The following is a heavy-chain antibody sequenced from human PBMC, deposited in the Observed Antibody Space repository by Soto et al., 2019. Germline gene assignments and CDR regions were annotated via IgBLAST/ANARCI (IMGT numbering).Heavy chain of an antibody. CDR2: IYYSGST. CDR1: GGSISSYY. J-gene: IGHJ4*02. Sequence: QVQLQESGPGLVKPSETLSLTCTVSGGSISSYYWSWIRQPPGKGLEWIGYIYYSGSTNYNPSLKIRVTISVDTSKNQFSLKLSSVTAADTAVYYCARLWYYDFWSGYYPPMYYFDYWGQGTLVTVSS. V-gene: IGHV4-59*08. CDR3: ARLWYYDFWSGYYPPMYYFDY. D-gene: IGHD3-3*01.